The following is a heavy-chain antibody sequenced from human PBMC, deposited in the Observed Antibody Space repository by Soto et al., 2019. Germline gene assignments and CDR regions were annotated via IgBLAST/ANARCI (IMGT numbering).Heavy chain of an antibody. CDR1: GYTFTNYW. D-gene: IGHD3-16*01. J-gene: IGHJ4*02. Sequence: GESLKISCKASGYTFTNYWITWVRQVPGKGLEWVGRVDPSDSYTNYNPSFGGHVTISADKSISTAYLQMNSLRAEDTAVYYCVRDQGDHVIHFDHWGQGALVTVSS. V-gene: IGHV5-10-1*01. CDR2: VDPSDSYT. CDR3: VRDQGDHVIHFDH.